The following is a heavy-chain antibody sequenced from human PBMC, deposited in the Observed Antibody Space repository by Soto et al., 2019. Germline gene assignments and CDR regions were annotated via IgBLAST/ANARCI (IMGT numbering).Heavy chain of an antibody. Sequence: PSETLSLTCAVYGGSFSGYYWSWIRQPPGKGLEWIGEINHSGSTNYNPSLKSRVTISVDTSKNQFSLKLSSVTAADTAVYYCARSGGTLPYWGQGTLVTVSS. J-gene: IGHJ4*02. CDR1: GGSFSGYY. CDR2: INHSGST. CDR3: ARSGGTLPY. V-gene: IGHV4-34*01. D-gene: IGHD3-16*01.